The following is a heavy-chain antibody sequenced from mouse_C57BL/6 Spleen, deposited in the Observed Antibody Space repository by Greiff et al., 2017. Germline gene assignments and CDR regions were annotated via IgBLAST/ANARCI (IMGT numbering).Heavy chain of an antibody. CDR1: GYAFSRSW. CDR3: ARGYGNYLYAMDY. J-gene: IGHJ4*01. V-gene: IGHV1-82*01. D-gene: IGHD2-1*01. Sequence: VQLQQSGPELVKPGASVKISCKASGYAFSRSWMNWVKQRPGKGLEWIGRIYPGDGDTNYNGKFKGKATLTADKSSSTAYMQLSSLTSEDSAVYFCARGYGNYLYAMDYWGQGTSVTVSS. CDR2: IYPGDGDT.